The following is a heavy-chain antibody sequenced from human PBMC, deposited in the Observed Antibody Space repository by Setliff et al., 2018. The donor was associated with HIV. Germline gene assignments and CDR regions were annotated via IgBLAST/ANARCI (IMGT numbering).Heavy chain of an antibody. J-gene: IGHJ4*02. CDR3: ARHPRQWLVSTPHY. Sequence: ASVKVSCKASGYTLTNYDINWVRQATGQGLEWMGWMNPNSANTGYAQKFQGRVTMTRDTSTSTAYMELSSLRSEDTAVFYCARHPRQWLVSTPHYWGQGTLVTVSS. CDR2: MNPNSANT. D-gene: IGHD6-19*01. V-gene: IGHV1-8*02. CDR1: GYTLTNYD.